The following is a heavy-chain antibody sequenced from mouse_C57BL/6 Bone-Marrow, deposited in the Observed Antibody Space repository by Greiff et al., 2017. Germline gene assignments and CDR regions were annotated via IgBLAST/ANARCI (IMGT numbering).Heavy chain of an antibody. CDR1: GFTFSDYY. J-gene: IGHJ4*01. CDR2: ISNGGGST. CDR3: ARRGTRDYYAMDY. Sequence: EVKVVESGGGLVQPGGSLKLSCAASGFTFSDYYMYWVRQTPEKRLEWVAYISNGGGSTYYPDTVKGRFTISRDNAKNTLYLQMSRLKSEDTAMYYCARRGTRDYYAMDYWGQGTSVTVSS. D-gene: IGHD3-3*01. V-gene: IGHV5-12*01.